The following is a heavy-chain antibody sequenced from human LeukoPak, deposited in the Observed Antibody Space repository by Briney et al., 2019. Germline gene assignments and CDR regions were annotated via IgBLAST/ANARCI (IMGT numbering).Heavy chain of an antibody. CDR2: INHSGST. CDR3: ARGVEMATINIRELLRFDY. Sequence: PSETLSLTCAVYGGSFSGYYWSWIRQPPGEGLEWIGEINHSGSTNYNPSLKSRVTISVDTSKNQFSLKLSSVTAADTAVYYCARGVEMATINIRELLRFDYWGQGTLVTVSS. D-gene: IGHD5-24*01. J-gene: IGHJ4*02. V-gene: IGHV4-34*01. CDR1: GGSFSGYY.